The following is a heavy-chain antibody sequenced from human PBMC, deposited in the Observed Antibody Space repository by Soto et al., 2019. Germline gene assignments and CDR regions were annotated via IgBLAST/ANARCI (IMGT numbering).Heavy chain of an antibody. CDR2: IIPILGIA. CDR3: AGQIVRRAFDI. D-gene: IGHD2-21*01. Sequence: QVQLVQSGAEVKKPGSSVKVSCKASGGTFSSYTISWVRQAPGQGLEWMGRIIPILGIANYAQKFQGRVTITADKSTSTAYMELSSLRSEDTAVYYCAGQIVRRAFDIWGQGTMVTVSS. J-gene: IGHJ3*02. CDR1: GGTFSSYT. V-gene: IGHV1-69*02.